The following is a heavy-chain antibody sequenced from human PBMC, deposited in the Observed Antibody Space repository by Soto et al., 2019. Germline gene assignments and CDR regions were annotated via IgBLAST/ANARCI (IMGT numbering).Heavy chain of an antibody. CDR2: INPSGGST. Sequence: ASVKVSCKASGYTFTSYYMHWVRQAPGQGLEWMGIINPSGGSTSYAQKFQGRVTMTRDTSTSTVYMELSSLRSEDTAVYYCARDLTMVRGVTPRLFGMDVWGQGTTVTVSS. D-gene: IGHD3-10*01. J-gene: IGHJ6*02. CDR1: GYTFTSYY. CDR3: ARDLTMVRGVTPRLFGMDV. V-gene: IGHV1-46*01.